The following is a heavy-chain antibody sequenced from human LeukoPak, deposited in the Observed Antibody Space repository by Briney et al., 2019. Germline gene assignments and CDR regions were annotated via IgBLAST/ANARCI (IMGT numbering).Heavy chain of an antibody. V-gene: IGHV3-7*01. D-gene: IGHD3-10*01. J-gene: IGHJ4*02. Sequence: TGGSLRLSCAASGFTFSTYWMSWVRQAPGKGLEWVANIKQDGSEKYYVDSVKGRFTISRDNAKNSLYLQMKSLRAEDTAVYYCARELRVYYGSESYYPDYWGQGTLATVSS. CDR2: IKQDGSEK. CDR3: ARELRVYYGSESYYPDY. CDR1: GFTFSTYW.